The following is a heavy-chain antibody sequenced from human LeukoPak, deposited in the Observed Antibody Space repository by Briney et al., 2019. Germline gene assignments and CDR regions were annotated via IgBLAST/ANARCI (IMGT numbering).Heavy chain of an antibody. CDR1: GYTFTGYY. V-gene: IGHV1-2*02. CDR3: ARPGDEYYYDSSGYAFDY. CDR2: INPNSGGT. D-gene: IGHD3-22*01. J-gene: IGHJ4*02. Sequence: ASVKVSCKASGYTFTGYYMHWVRQAPGQGLEWMGWINPNSGGTNYAQKFQGRVTMTRDTSISTAYMELSRLRSDDTAVYYCARPGDEYYYDSSGYAFDYWGQGTLVTVSS.